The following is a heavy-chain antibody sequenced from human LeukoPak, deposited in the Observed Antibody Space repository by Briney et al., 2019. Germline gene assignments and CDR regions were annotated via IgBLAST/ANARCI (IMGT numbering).Heavy chain of an antibody. D-gene: IGHD3-3*01. V-gene: IGHV3-11*05. CDR2: ISSSSSYT. CDR1: GFTFSDYY. J-gene: IGHJ4*02. Sequence: PGGSLRLSCAASGFTFSDYYMSWIRQAPGKGLEWVSYISSSSSYTNYADSVKGRFTISRDNAKNSLYLQMNSLRAEDTAVYYCAKVNDFWSGYYYFDYWGQGILVTVPS. CDR3: AKVNDFWSGYYYFDY.